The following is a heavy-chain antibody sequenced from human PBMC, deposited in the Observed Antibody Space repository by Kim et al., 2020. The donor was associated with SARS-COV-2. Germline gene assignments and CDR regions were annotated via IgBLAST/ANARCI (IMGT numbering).Heavy chain of an antibody. CDR1: GGSFSGYY. J-gene: IGHJ4*02. Sequence: SETLSLTCAVYGGSFSGYYWSWIRQPPGKGLEWIGEINHSGSTNYNPSLKSRVTISVDTSKNQFSLKLSSVTAADTAVYYCARPIAVAGGGFDYWGQGTLVTVPS. CDR3: ARPIAVAGGGFDY. V-gene: IGHV4-34*01. D-gene: IGHD6-19*01. CDR2: INHSGST.